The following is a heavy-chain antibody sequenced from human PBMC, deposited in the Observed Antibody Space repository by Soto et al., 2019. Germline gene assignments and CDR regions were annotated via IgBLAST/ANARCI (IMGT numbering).Heavy chain of an antibody. D-gene: IGHD3-10*01. CDR3: ARYGSGSYYNWFDP. Sequence: NPSETPSLTCTVSGGSISSGGYYWSLIRQHPGKGLEWIGYIYYSGSTYYNPSLKSRVTISVDTSKNQFSLKLSSVTAADTAVYYCARYGSGSYYNWFDPWGQGTLVTVSS. V-gene: IGHV4-31*03. CDR2: IYYSGST. J-gene: IGHJ5*02. CDR1: GGSISSGGYY.